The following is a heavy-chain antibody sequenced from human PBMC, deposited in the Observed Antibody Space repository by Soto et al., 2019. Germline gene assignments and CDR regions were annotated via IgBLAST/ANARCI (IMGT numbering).Heavy chain of an antibody. D-gene: IGHD3-3*01. CDR1: GGSFGAYY. V-gene: IGHV4-34*01. J-gene: IGHJ4*02. Sequence: QVHLQQWGAGLLKPSETLSLTCAAYGGSFGAYYWTWIRQPPGKGLEWIGEINHSGSTNYNPSLESRVTKPADTSKNQFSLKLTPVTAADPAVYYCARGTNVRLFDWGQGTLVTVSS. CDR3: ARGTNVRLFD. CDR2: INHSGST.